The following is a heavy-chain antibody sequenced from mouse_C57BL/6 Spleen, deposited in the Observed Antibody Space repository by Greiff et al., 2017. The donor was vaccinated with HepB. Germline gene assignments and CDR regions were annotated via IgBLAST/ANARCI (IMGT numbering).Heavy chain of an antibody. J-gene: IGHJ4*01. CDR2: ISSGGSYT. V-gene: IGHV5-6*01. CDR1: GFTFSSYG. D-gene: IGHD2-3*01. CDR3: ARLHRLGDYAMDY. Sequence: EVKLVESGGDLVKPGGSLKLSCAASGFTFSSYGMSCVRQTPDKRLEWVATISSGGSYTYYPDSVKGRFTISRDNAKNTLYLQMSSLKSEDTAMYYCARLHRLGDYAMDYWGQGTSVTVSS.